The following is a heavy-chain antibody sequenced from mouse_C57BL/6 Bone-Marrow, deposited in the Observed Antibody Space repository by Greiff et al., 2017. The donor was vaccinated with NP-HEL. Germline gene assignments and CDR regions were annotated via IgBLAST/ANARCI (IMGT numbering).Heavy chain of an antibody. CDR3: ARHHYGSWFAY. V-gene: IGHV1-72*01. CDR2: IDPNSGGT. Sequence: QVQLKQPGAELVKPGASVKLSCKASGYTFTSYWMHWVKQRPGRGLEWIGRIDPNSGGTKYNEKFKSKATLTVDKPSSTAYMQLSSLTSEDSAVYYCARHHYGSWFAYWGQGTLVTVSA. D-gene: IGHD1-2*01. J-gene: IGHJ3*01. CDR1: GYTFTSYW.